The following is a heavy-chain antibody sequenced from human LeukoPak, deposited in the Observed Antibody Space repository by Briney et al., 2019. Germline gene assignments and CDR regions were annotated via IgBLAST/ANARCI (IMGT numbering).Heavy chain of an antibody. CDR3: ARDYDSSGYYPWYFDY. V-gene: IGHV4-4*07. CDR2: IYTSGST. J-gene: IGHJ4*02. Sequence: PSETLSLTCTVSGVSISSYYWSWIRQPAGKGLEWIGRIYTSGSTNYNPSLKSRVTISVDKSKNQFSLKLSSVTAADTAVYYCARDYDSSGYYPWYFDYWGQGTLVTVSS. D-gene: IGHD3-22*01. CDR1: GVSISSYY.